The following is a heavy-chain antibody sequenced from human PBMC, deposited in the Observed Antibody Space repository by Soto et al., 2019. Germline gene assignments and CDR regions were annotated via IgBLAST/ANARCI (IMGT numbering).Heavy chain of an antibody. Sequence: PWGSLLLSCASSGFTFSSYAMSWVRQAPGKGLDWVSAISGSGGSTYYADSVKGRFTISIDNSKNTLYLQMNSLRAEDTAVYYCAMGTEMAKITEYFDYWGQGTLVTVSS. CDR3: AMGTEMAKITEYFDY. D-gene: IGHD5-12*01. CDR2: ISGSGGST. V-gene: IGHV3-23*01. J-gene: IGHJ4*02. CDR1: GFTFSSYA.